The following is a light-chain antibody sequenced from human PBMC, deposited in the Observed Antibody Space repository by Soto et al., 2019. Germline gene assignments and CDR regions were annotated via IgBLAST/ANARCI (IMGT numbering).Light chain of an antibody. J-gene: IGKJ3*01. CDR1: QSVSSSY. Sequence: EIVLTQSPGTLSLSPGERATLSCRASQSVSSSYLAWYQQKPGQAPRLLIYGASSRATGIPDRFSGSGSGTDFTLTISRLEPEDFAVYYCQQYGRSPLCTCGPGTKVDIK. CDR2: GAS. CDR3: QQYGRSPLCT. V-gene: IGKV3-20*01.